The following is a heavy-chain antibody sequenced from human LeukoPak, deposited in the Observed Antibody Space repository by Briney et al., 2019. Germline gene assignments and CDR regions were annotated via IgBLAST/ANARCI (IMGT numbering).Heavy chain of an antibody. CDR2: MSPNSGDT. CDR3: ARGPPNWGYDY. V-gene: IGHV1-8*01. Sequence: ASVKVSCKASGYTFTSYDFNWVRQATGQRPEWMGWMSPNSGDTGYAQKFQDRVTMTRNTSISTAHMELSSLRSDDTAVYYCARGPPNWGYDYWGPGTLVTVSS. D-gene: IGHD7-27*01. J-gene: IGHJ4*02. CDR1: GYTFTSYD.